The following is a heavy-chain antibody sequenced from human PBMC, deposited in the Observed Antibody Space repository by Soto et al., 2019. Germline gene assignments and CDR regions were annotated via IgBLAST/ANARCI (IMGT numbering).Heavy chain of an antibody. J-gene: IGHJ5*01. D-gene: IGHD3-3*01. CDR1: GGSFRNYY. CDR3: AGAERLPRSWFDS. Sequence: SETLSLTCGVYGGSFRNYYWIWVRQPPGKVLEWIGEVNHSGEATYNPSLQSRVSISLDTSNNHFSLKMTSVTPADTAIYFCAGAERLPRSWFDSWGQGTKVTVSS. CDR2: VNHSGEA. V-gene: IGHV4-34*01.